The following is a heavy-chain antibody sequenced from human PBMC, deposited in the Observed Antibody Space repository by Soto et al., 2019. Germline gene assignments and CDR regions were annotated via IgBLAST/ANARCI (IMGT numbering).Heavy chain of an antibody. J-gene: IGHJ5*02. CDR3: ARLRRDGYNYNWFDP. V-gene: IGHV4-38-2*01. CDR1: GYSISSGYQ. CDR2: IFHSGTT. D-gene: IGHD5-12*01. Sequence: SETLSLTCAVSGYSISSGYQWGWIRQPPGKGLEWIGNIFHSGTTSYNPSLKSRVTVSVDTSKNQISLNLTSVTAADTAIYYCARLRRDGYNYNWFDPWGQGTLVTVSS.